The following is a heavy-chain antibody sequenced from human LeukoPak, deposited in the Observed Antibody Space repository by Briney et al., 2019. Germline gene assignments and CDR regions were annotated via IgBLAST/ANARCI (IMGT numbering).Heavy chain of an antibody. J-gene: IGHJ4*02. CDR1: GFTFSSYA. CDR2: ISYDGSNK. D-gene: IGHD6-19*01. CDR3: ARSREWQCLVFDY. V-gene: IGHV3-30-3*01. Sequence: PGGSLRLSCAASGFTFSSYAMHWVRQAPGKGLEWVAVISYDGSNKYYADSVKGRFTISRDNSKNTLYLQMNSLRAEDTAVYYCARSREWQCLVFDYWGQGTLVTVSS.